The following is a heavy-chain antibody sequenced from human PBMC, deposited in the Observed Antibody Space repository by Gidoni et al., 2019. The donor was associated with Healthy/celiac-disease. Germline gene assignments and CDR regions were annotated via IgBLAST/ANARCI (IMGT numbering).Heavy chain of an antibody. D-gene: IGHD3-22*01. V-gene: IGHV3-11*01. CDR3: AREWGDYYDSSGYLAFDI. CDR2: ISSSGSTI. CDR1: GFPCCAYS. J-gene: IGHJ3*02. Sequence: QVQLVASGGGLVKPGGSLILSCAASGFPCCAYSLSWMRQAPGKGLEWVSDISSSGSTIYYADSVKGRFTISRDNAKNSLYLQMNSLRAEDTAVYYCAREWGDYYDSSGYLAFDIWGQGTMVTVSS.